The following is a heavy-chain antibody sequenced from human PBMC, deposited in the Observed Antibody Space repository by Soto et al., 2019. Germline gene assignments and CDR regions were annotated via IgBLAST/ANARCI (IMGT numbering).Heavy chain of an antibody. V-gene: IGHV4-59*01. CDR1: GGSISSYY. Sequence: QVQLQESGPGLVKPSETLSLTCTVSGGSISSYYWSWIRQPPGKGLEWIGFIFYSGSTSYNPSLKSRVTRSIVTSEYQFSLKLNSVTAADTAVYYCASMIGDPVLSFDSWGQGTLVAVSS. CDR3: ASMIGDPVLSFDS. J-gene: IGHJ5*01. CDR2: IFYSGST. D-gene: IGHD3-10*02.